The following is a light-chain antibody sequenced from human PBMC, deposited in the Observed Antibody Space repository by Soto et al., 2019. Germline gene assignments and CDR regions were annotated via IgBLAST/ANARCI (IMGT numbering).Light chain of an antibody. V-gene: IGLV2-14*01. J-gene: IGLJ1*01. Sequence: QSVLGQPASVSGSPGQSITISCTGTSSDVGGYNYVSWHQQHPGKAPKLMIYAVTDRPSGVSSRFSGSKSGNTASLTISGLQAEDEADYYCSSYTSSSTLFGTGTKVTGL. CDR3: SSYTSSSTL. CDR1: SSDVGGYNY. CDR2: AVT.